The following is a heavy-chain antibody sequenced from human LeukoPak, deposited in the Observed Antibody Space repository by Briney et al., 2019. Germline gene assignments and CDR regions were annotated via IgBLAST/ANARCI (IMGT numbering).Heavy chain of an antibody. D-gene: IGHD2-8*01. V-gene: IGHV4-59*01. Sequence: SETLSLTCTVSGGSISSYYWSWIRQPPGKGLEWIGYIYNSGSTNYNPSLKSRVTISVDTSKKQFYLKLSSVTAADTAMYYCARGGSPARRVYYYMDVWGKGTTVTISS. J-gene: IGHJ6*03. CDR1: GGSISSYY. CDR3: ARGGSPARRVYYYMDV. CDR2: IYNSGST.